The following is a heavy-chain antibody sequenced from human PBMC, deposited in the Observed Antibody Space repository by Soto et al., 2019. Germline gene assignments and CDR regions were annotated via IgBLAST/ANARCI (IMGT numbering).Heavy chain of an antibody. D-gene: IGHD4-4*01. J-gene: IGHJ4*02. CDR1: GYSISSGYY. CDR2: IYHSGST. V-gene: IGHV4-38-2*01. Sequence: QVQLQESGPGLVKPSETLSLTCAVSGYSISSGYYWGWIRQPPGKGLEWIGSIYHSGSTYYNPSLKSRVTISVDTSKNQFSLKLSSVTAADTAVYYCARARLHSGFFDYWGQGTLVTVSS. CDR3: ARARLHSGFFDY.